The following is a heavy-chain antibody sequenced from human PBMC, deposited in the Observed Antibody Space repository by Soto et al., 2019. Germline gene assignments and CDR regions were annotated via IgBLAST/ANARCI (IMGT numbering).Heavy chain of an antibody. CDR2: IYPGDSDT. Sequence: GESLKISCKGSGYSFPSDWIGWVRQMPGKGLEWMGIIYPGDSDTKYNPSFQGQVTISADKSITTTYLQWSSLKASDTAIYYCAASIFYYGMDVWGQGTTVTVSS. CDR3: AASIFYYGMDV. CDR1: GYSFPSDW. V-gene: IGHV5-51*01. J-gene: IGHJ6*02.